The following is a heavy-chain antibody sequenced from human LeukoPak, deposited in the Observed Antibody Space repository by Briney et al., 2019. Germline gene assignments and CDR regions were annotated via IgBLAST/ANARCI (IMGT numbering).Heavy chain of an antibody. CDR1: GYTFNTHY. V-gene: IGHV1-46*02. CDR2: FNPSGRP. Sequence: ASVKVSCKASGYTFNTHYMHWARQAPGQGLEWMGMFNPSGRPRYAQKFQGRVTMNRDTSTSTVSMELSSLRSDDTAVYYCARTVYDILSGLDYWGQGTLVTVSS. D-gene: IGHD3-9*01. CDR3: ARTVYDILSGLDY. J-gene: IGHJ4*02.